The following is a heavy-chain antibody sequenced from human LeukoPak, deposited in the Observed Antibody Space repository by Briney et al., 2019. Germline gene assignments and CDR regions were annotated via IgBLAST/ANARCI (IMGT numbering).Heavy chain of an antibody. D-gene: IGHD2/OR15-2a*01. CDR3: ARAAFHDSFDI. CDR2: ISWDSSDI. CDR1: GFTFSSYT. Sequence: PGGSLRLSCAASGFTFSSYTMTWVRQAPGKGLEWVSSISWDSSDIFYADSLRGRLTISRDNAKNSLFLQIDSLEVEDTAVYYCARAAFHDSFDIWGQGTFVTVSS. J-gene: IGHJ3*02. V-gene: IGHV3-21*01.